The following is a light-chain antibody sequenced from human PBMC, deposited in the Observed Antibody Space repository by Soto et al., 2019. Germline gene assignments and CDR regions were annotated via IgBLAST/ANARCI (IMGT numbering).Light chain of an antibody. CDR1: QDVTNRY. V-gene: IGKV3-20*01. CDR3: QQYGFSPIT. J-gene: IGKJ5*01. CDR2: DAS. Sequence: LLPQSPDTLSLSPAERATLSCRASQDVTNRYLAWYQQKHGQAPRLLIYDASSRATGVPDRFSGSGSGAEYTLTISRLEPEDFAVYSCQQYGFSPITFGQGTRLEIK.